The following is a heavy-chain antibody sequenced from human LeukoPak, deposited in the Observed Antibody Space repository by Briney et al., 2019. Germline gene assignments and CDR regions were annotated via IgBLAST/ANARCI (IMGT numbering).Heavy chain of an antibody. CDR1: GGSITNTNY. D-gene: IGHD2-8*01. CDR3: ARDMIPNPLIWVHP. Sequence: PSGTLSLTCGVSGGSITNTNYWTWVRQPPGKGLEWIGEVNLQGSTNYNPSLMGRVAIAVDTSENHISLQLTSVTAAGTAVYYCARDMIPNPLIWVHPLGQGTLV. V-gene: IGHV4-4*02. J-gene: IGHJ5*02. CDR2: VNLQGST.